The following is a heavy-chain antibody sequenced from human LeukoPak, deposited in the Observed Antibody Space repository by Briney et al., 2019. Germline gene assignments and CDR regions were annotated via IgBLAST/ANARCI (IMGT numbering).Heavy chain of an antibody. V-gene: IGHV3-74*01. CDR3: AKDYYPDY. Sequence: GGSLRLSCAASGITFGNNWMHWVRQGPGKGLVWISRINSDGGGAIYADSVKGRFTVSRDNAKNTLYLQMNSLRAEDTAVYYCAKDYYPDYWGQGTLVTVSS. D-gene: IGHD1-26*01. CDR1: GITFGNNW. CDR2: INSDGGGA. J-gene: IGHJ4*02.